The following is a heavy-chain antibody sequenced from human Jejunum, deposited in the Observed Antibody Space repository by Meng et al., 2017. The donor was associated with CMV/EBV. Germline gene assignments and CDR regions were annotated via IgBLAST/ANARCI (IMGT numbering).Heavy chain of an antibody. CDR1: GGAISASY. CDR3: ARGGDISETTAH. D-gene: IGHD6-19*01. J-gene: IGHJ4*02. Sequence: CTVSGGAISASYGSWIRQSPGKGLEWIGYIHNSGSTQYTPSLKSRVTMSIDTSKNQFSLKLRSVTAADTAVYYCARGGDISETTAHWGQGRLVTVSS. CDR2: IHNSGST. V-gene: IGHV4-59*01.